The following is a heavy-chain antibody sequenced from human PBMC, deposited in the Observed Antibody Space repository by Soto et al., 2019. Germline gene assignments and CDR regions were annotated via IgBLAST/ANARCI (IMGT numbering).Heavy chain of an antibody. V-gene: IGHV1-18*04. D-gene: IGHD2-2*01. CDR2: ISAYNGNT. CDR1: GYTFTNYG. J-gene: IGHJ5*02. CDR3: ARVGAIARPPRPNNWFDP. Sequence: QVQLVQSGAEVKKPGASVKVSCKASGYTFTNYGITWVRQAPGQGLEWMGGISAYNGNTDYAQKFQGRVTMTTDTSASTAYRELRSLRSDDTAVYYCARVGAIARPPRPNNWFDPWGQGTLVTVSS.